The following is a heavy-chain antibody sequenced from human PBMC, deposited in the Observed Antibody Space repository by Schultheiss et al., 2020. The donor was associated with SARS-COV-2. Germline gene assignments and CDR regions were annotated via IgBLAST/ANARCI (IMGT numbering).Heavy chain of an antibody. D-gene: IGHD6-13*01. Sequence: GGSLRLSCAASGFTFSSYAMHWVRQAPGKGLEWVAVISYDGSNKYYADSVKGRFTISRDNSKNTLYLQMNSLRAEDTAVYYCAKDLRAAAGTPYFDYWGQGTLVTVSS. CDR3: AKDLRAAAGTPYFDY. J-gene: IGHJ4*02. CDR2: ISYDGSNK. CDR1: GFTFSSYA. V-gene: IGHV3-30*04.